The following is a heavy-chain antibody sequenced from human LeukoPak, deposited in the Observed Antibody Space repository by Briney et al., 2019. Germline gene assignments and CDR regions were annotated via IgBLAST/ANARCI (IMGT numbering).Heavy chain of an antibody. CDR3: ARAAHSYGVAY. V-gene: IGHV4-34*01. J-gene: IGHJ4*02. CDR2: INHSGST. D-gene: IGHD5-18*01. CDR1: GGSFSGYY. Sequence: PETLSLTCAVYGGSFSGYYWSWIRQPPGKGLEWTGEINHSGSTNYNPSLKSRVTISVDTSKNQFSLKLSSVTAADTAVYYCARAAHSYGVAYWGQGTLVTVSS.